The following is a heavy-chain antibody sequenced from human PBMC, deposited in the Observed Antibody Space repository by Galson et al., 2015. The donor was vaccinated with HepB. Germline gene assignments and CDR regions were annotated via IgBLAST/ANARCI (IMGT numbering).Heavy chain of an antibody. V-gene: IGHV3-23*01. D-gene: IGHD3-10*01. CDR1: GFTFSSYA. Sequence: SLRLSCAASGFTFSSYAMSWVRQAPGKGLEWVSAISGSGGSTYYADSVKGRFTISRDNSKNTLYLQMNSLRAEDTAVYYCANGVRLWFGDTKGYYGMDVWGQGTTVTVSS. CDR3: ANGVRLWFGDTKGYYGMDV. CDR2: ISGSGGST. J-gene: IGHJ6*02.